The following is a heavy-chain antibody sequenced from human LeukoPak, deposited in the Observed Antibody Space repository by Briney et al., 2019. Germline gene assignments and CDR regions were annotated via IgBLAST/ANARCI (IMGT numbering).Heavy chain of an antibody. Sequence: GASVKVSCKAAGYTFSSYDINWARQAPGQGLEWMGWMNPSSGNTGYTQKFQGRVTMTRDTSISTAYMELSSLRSEDTALYYCARMRGYTYGYWYLDLWGRGTLVTVSS. CDR3: ARMRGYTYGYWYLDL. D-gene: IGHD5-18*01. CDR1: GYTFSSYD. J-gene: IGHJ2*01. V-gene: IGHV1-8*01. CDR2: MNPSSGNT.